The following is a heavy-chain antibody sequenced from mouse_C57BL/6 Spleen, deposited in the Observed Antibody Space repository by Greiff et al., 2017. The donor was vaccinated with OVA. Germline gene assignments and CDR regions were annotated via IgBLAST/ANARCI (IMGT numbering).Heavy chain of an antibody. CDR2: IDPSDGGT. CDR1: GYTFTSYW. V-gene: IGHV1-52*01. CDR3: ARSSYGSYYYAMDY. Sequence: QVQLQQPGAELVRPGSSVKLSCKASGYTFTSYWMHWVKQRPIQGLEWIGNIDPSDGGTHYNQKFKDKATLTADKSSSTAYMQLSSLTSEDSAVYYCARSSYGSYYYAMDYWGQGTSVTVSS. J-gene: IGHJ4*01. D-gene: IGHD2-10*01.